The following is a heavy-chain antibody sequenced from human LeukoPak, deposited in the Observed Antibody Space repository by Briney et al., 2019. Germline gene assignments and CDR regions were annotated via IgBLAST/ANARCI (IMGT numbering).Heavy chain of an antibody. D-gene: IGHD6-13*01. V-gene: IGHV4-38-2*01. CDR2: IYHSGST. Sequence: SETLSLTCAVSGYSISSGYYWGWIRQPPGKGLEWIGSIYHSGSTYYNPSLKSRVTISVDTSKNQFSLKLSPVTAADTAVYYCARQGLAAAGTGYFDYWGQGTLVTVSS. J-gene: IGHJ4*02. CDR3: ARQGLAAAGTGYFDY. CDR1: GYSISSGYY.